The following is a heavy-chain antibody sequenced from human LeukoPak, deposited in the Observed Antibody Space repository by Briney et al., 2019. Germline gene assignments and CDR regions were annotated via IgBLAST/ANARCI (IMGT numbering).Heavy chain of an antibody. CDR3: ARGRGDYDSSGYEERNFDY. D-gene: IGHD3-22*01. V-gene: IGHV4-38-2*02. J-gene: IGHJ4*02. CDR1: GYSISSGYY. Sequence: PSETLSLTCTVSGYSISSGYYWGWIRQPPGKGLEWIGSIYHSGSTYYNPSLKSRVTISVDTSKNQFSLKLSSVTAADTAVYYCARGRGDYDSSGYEERNFDYWGQGTLVTVSS. CDR2: IYHSGST.